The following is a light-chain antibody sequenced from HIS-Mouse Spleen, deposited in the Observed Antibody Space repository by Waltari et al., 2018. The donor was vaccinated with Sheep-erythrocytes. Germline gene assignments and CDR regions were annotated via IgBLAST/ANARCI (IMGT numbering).Light chain of an antibody. V-gene: IGKV3-15*01. Sequence: EIVMTQSPATLSVSPGERATLPCRASQSVSSNLAWYQQKPGQAPSLLLYGASTRATGIPARFSGSGSGTEFTLTISSMQSEDFAVYYCQQYNNWPETFGQGTKVEIK. J-gene: IGKJ1*01. CDR1: QSVSSN. CDR3: QQYNNWPET. CDR2: GAS.